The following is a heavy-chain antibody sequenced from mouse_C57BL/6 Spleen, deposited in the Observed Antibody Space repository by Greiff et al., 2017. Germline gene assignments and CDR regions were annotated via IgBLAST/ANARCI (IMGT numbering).Heavy chain of an antibody. CDR3: ARRVRDAMDY. D-gene: IGHD2-2*01. Sequence: QVQLQQPGAELVMPGASVKLSCKASGYTFTSYWMHWVKQRPGQGLEWIGEIDPSDSYTNYNQKFKGKSTLTVDKSSSTAYMELRSLTSEDSAVYYCARRVRDAMDYWGQGTSVTVSS. V-gene: IGHV1-69*01. CDR1: GYTFTSYW. CDR2: IDPSDSYT. J-gene: IGHJ4*01.